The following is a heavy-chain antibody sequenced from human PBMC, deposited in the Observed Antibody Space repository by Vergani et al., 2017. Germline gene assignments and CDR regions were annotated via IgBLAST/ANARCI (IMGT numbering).Heavy chain of an antibody. Sequence: QVQLVQSGAEVKKPGSSVKVSCKASGGTFSSYAISWVRQAPGQGLEWMGGIIPIFGTANYAQKFQGRVTITADESTSTAYMDLSSLRSEDTAVYYCVLGSQERWGPYNWFDPWGQGTLVTVSS. CDR3: VLGSQERWGPYNWFDP. CDR2: IIPIFGTA. D-gene: IGHD2-15*01. V-gene: IGHV1-69*01. CDR1: GGTFSSYA. J-gene: IGHJ5*02.